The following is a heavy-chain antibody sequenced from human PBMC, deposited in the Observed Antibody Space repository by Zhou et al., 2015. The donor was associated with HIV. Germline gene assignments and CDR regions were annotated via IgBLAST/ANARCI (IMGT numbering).Heavy chain of an antibody. V-gene: IGHV1-69*01. CDR3: ARDLRNYYDSSGYYQLYYYYGMDV. CDR1: GGTFSSYA. CDR2: IIPIFGTA. J-gene: IGHJ6*02. Sequence: QVQLVQSGAEVKKPGSSVKVSCKASGGTFSSYAISWVRQAPGQGLEWMGGIIPIFGTANYAQKFQGRVTITADESTSTAYMELSSLRSEDTAVYYCARDLRNYYDSSGYYQLYYYYGMDVWGQGTTVTVSS. D-gene: IGHD3-22*01.